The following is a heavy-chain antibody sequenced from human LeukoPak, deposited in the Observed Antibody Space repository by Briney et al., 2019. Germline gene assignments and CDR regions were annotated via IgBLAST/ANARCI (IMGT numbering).Heavy chain of an antibody. CDR3: ARAIASTATQYSCYYYMDL. J-gene: IGHJ6*03. D-gene: IGHD2-15*01. CDR2: ISAYNGNT. Sequence: ASVKVSCKASGYTFTNYGISWVRQAPGQGLEWMGWISAYNGNTNYPQRLQGRVTMTTDTSTSTAYMDLRSLRSDDAAVYYCARAIASTATQYSCYYYMDLWDNGTTVTVSS. V-gene: IGHV1-18*01. CDR1: GYTFTNYG.